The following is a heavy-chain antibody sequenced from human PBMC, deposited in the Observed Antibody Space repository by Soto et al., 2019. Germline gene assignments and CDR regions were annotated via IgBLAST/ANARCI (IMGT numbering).Heavy chain of an antibody. CDR2: IHHRGST. D-gene: IGHD2-2*01. CDR1: GDSISSNNW. Sequence: QVQLQESGPGLVKPSGTLSLTCGVSGDSISSNNWWNWVRQPPGKGLEWIGEIHHRGSTNYNPSLKSLVTISIDKSKNQFSLKLNSVTAADTAVYYCARVRQYCSSSSCYLDPWGQGTLVTVSS. J-gene: IGHJ5*02. CDR3: ARVRQYCSSSSCYLDP. V-gene: IGHV4-4*02.